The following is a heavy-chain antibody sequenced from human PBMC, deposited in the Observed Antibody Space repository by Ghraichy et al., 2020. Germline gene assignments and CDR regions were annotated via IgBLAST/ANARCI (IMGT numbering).Heavy chain of an antibody. Sequence: ASVKVSCKASGYTFTGYYLHWVRQAPGQGLEWMGWINPNSGGTNYAQKFQGRVTMTRDTSISTAYLELTRLRSDDTAVYYCSRDAKPTGGIYSYFYYGMDVWGQGTTVTVSS. V-gene: IGHV1-2*02. CDR3: SRDAKPTGGIYSYFYYGMDV. D-gene: IGHD2-2*02. CDR1: GYTFTGYY. CDR2: INPNSGGT. J-gene: IGHJ6*02.